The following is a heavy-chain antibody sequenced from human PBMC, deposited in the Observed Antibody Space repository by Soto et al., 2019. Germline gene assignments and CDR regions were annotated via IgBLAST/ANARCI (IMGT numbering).Heavy chain of an antibody. CDR3: ARGHGGYSYIDY. CDR1: GGSFSGYY. CDR2: INHSGST. Sequence: SETLSLTCAVYGGSFSGYYWSWIRQPPGKGLEWIGEINHSGSTNYNPSLKSRVTISVDTSKNQFSLKLSSVTAADTAVYYCARGHGGYSYIDYWGQGNLVTVSS. D-gene: IGHD5-18*01. J-gene: IGHJ4*02. V-gene: IGHV4-34*01.